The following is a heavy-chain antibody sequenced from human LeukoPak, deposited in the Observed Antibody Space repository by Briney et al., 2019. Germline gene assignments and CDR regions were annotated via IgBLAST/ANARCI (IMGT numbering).Heavy chain of an antibody. Sequence: PGGSLRLSCAASAFTFSSYWMTWVRQAPGKGLEWVANIKEDGTQKNYVESVKGRFTISRDNAENSLYLQMNSLRAEDTAVYYCARWRSGSCSDWGQGTLVTVSS. CDR1: AFTFSSYW. J-gene: IGHJ4*02. CDR2: IKEDGTQK. D-gene: IGHD2-15*01. CDR3: ARWRSGSCSD. V-gene: IGHV3-7*03.